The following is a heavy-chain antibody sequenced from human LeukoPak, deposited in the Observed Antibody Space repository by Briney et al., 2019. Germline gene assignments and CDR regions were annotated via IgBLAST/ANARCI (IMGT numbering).Heavy chain of an antibody. J-gene: IGHJ3*02. CDR2: IYDSGST. V-gene: IGHV4-59*01. CDR3: ARGGRLRYFDWVPQKDAFDI. CDR1: DGSISSYY. Sequence: PSETLSLTCTVSDGSISSYYWSWIRQPPGKGLEWIGNIYDSGSTNYNPSLKSRVTISVDTSKNQFSLKLSSVTAADTAVYYCARGGRLRYFDWVPQKDAFDIWGQGTMVTVSS. D-gene: IGHD3-9*01.